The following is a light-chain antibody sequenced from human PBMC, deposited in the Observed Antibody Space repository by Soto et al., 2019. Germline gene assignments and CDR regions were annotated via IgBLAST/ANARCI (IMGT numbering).Light chain of an antibody. CDR3: QQYHSYSIT. V-gene: IGKV1-5*01. CDR2: DAS. CDR1: QSISSW. J-gene: IGKJ5*01. Sequence: SHSLAALSLSPEEKATLSCRASQSISSWLAWYQQRPGKAPKLLIYDASSLESGVPSRFSGSGSGTEFTLTISSLQPDDFATYYSQQYHSYSITFGQGTRLE.